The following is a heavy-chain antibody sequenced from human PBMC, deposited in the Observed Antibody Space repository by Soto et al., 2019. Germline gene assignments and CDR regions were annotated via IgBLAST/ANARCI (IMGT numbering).Heavy chain of an antibody. CDR1: GDSVSSNTAA. CDR2: TYYRSNWRH. V-gene: IGHV6-1*01. D-gene: IGHD6-19*01. CDR3: ARGVAGSGFAI. Sequence: SQTLSLTCAISGDSVSSNTAAWNWIRSSPSRGLEWLGRTYYRSNWRHDYAVSVKSRITVNPDTSKNHFSLQLNSVTPDDTAVYYCARGVAGSGFAIWRQGTLVTVYS. J-gene: IGHJ4*02.